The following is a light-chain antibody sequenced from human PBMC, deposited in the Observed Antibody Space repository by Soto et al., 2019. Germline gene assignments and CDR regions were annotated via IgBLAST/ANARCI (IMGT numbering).Light chain of an antibody. CDR2: GNS. J-gene: IGLJ2*01. CDR3: QSYDSSLSAVV. CDR1: SXXIGAGYD. Sequence: QSVLTQPPSVSGAPGQRVTISCTGSSXXIGAGYDVHWYQQLPGTAPKLLIYGNSNRPSGVPDRFSGSKSGTSASLAITGXXXXXXXXXXCQSYDSSLSAVVFGGGTKLTVL. V-gene: IGLV1-40*01.